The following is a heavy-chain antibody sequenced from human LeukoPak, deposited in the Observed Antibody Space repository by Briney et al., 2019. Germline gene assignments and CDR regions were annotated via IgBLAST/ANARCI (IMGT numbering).Heavy chain of an antibody. Sequence: GGSLSLFCAASGFTFSTSTMSWVPEARREGLEWVSSLSGSSSYIYYTHSVKGRFTISRDNAKKSLYLKMDSLRAEDTAIYFCATEWALAQNWGQGTLVTVSS. CDR1: GFTFSTST. CDR3: ATEWALAQN. J-gene: IGHJ4*02. V-gene: IGHV3-21*01. D-gene: IGHD1-26*01. CDR2: LSGSSSYI.